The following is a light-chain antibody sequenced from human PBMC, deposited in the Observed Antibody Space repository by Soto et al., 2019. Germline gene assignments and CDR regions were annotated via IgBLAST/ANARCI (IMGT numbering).Light chain of an antibody. CDR3: QSYDSSTVV. Sequence: NFMLTQPHSVSESPGKTVTISCTRSGGSIASNYVQWYQQRPGSAPTTVIYEDNQRPSGVPDRFSGSIDSSSNSASLTISGLKTEDEADYYCQSYDSSTVVFGGGTKVTVL. V-gene: IGLV6-57*03. CDR1: GGSIASNY. J-gene: IGLJ2*01. CDR2: EDN.